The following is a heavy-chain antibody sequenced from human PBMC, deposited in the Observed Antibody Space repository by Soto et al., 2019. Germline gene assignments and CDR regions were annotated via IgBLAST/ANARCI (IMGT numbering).Heavy chain of an antibody. Sequence: GGSLRLSCAASGFNFDNYWMAWVRQAPGKGLEWVANIKPDGSEKYYVDSVKGRFTFSRDNAENSLYLQMNSLRAEDTAVYYCARGFDYSFDYWGPGTLVTVSS. V-gene: IGHV3-7*03. CDR2: IKPDGSEK. CDR3: ARGFDYSFDY. J-gene: IGHJ4*02. CDR1: GFNFDNYW. D-gene: IGHD4-4*01.